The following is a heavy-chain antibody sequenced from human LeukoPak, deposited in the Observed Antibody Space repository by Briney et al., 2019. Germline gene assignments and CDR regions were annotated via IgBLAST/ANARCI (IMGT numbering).Heavy chain of an antibody. D-gene: IGHD3-22*01. V-gene: IGHV3-30*18. Sequence: GGSLRLSCAASGFTFSSYGMHWVRQAPGKGLEWVAVISYDGSNKYYADSVKGRFTISRDNSKNTLYLQMNSLRAEDTAVYYCAEDTYYYDSSGLYYFDYWGQGTLVTVSS. CDR3: AEDTYYYDSSGLYYFDY. J-gene: IGHJ4*02. CDR2: ISYDGSNK. CDR1: GFTFSSYG.